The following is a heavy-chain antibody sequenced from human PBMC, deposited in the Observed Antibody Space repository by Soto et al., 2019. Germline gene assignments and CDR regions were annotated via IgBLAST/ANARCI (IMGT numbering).Heavy chain of an antibody. CDR2: INAGNGNT. CDR3: AREGGRIVGATSLRY. CDR1: GYTFTSYA. Sequence: QVQLVQSGAEVKKPGASVKVSCKASGYTFTSYAMHWVRQAPGQRLEWMGWINAGNGNTKYSQKFQGRVTITRDTSASTAYMELSSLRSEDTAVYYCAREGGRIVGATSLRYWGQGTLVTVSS. V-gene: IGHV1-3*01. J-gene: IGHJ4*02. D-gene: IGHD1-26*01.